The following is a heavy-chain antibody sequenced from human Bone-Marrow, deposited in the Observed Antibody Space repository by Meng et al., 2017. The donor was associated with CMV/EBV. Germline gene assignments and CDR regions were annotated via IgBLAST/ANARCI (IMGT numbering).Heavy chain of an antibody. CDR1: GGSISSSSYY. CDR2: IYYSGST. D-gene: IGHD2-2*01. CDR3: ARDIGVVVPAAIVLGWFDP. J-gene: IGHJ5*02. V-gene: IGHV4-39*07. Sequence: SETLSLTCTVSGGSISSSSYYWGWIRQPPGKGLEWIGSIYYSGSTYYNPSLKSRVTISVDTSKNPFSLKLSSVTAADTAVYYCARDIGVVVPAAIVLGWFDPWGQGTLVTVSS.